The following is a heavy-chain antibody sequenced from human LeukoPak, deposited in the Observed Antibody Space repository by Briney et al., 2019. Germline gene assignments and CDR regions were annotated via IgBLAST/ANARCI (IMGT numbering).Heavy chain of an antibody. Sequence: SQTLSLTCAISGDSVSSDSAAWNWIWQSPSRGLEWLGRTYYRSKWYNDYSASVKSRITINPDTSKNQFSLQLNSVTPEDTAVYYCARAVAGTEGWFNSWGQGTLVTVSS. V-gene: IGHV6-1*01. CDR3: ARAVAGTEGWFNS. J-gene: IGHJ5*01. D-gene: IGHD1-1*01. CDR1: GDSVSSDSAA. CDR2: TYYRSKWYN.